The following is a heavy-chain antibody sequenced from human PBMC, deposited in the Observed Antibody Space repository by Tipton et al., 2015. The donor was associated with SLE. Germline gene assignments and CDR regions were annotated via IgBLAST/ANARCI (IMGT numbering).Heavy chain of an antibody. CDR3: ARGAARLPHPYYYGMDV. Sequence: TLSLTCTVSGGSISSHYWSWIRQPPGKGLEWIGYIYYSGSTNYNPSLKSRVTISVDTSKNQFSLKLSSVTAADTAVYYCARGAARLPHPYYYGMDVWDQGP. CDR2: IYYSGST. CDR1: GGSISSHY. D-gene: IGHD2-15*01. J-gene: IGHJ6*02. V-gene: IGHV4-59*11.